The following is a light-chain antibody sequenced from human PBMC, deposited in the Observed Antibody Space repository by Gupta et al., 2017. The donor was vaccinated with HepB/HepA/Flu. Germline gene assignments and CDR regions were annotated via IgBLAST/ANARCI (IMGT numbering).Light chain of an antibody. CDR2: AAT. CDR3: QHTFNSSRM. V-gene: IGKV1-39*01. J-gene: IGKJ1*01. CDR1: QNIDDF. Sequence: DIQMTQSPSSLSAFVGDTVTITCRASQNIDDFVNWYRQRPGKAPTLVVYAATNLLRGVPTRFLGGGSGTDFSLTISNLRPEDFATYYCQHTFNSSRMFGQGTAVEV.